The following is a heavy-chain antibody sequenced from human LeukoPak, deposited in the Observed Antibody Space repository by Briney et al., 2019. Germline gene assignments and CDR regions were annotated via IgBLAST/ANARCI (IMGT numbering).Heavy chain of an antibody. CDR2: IWYDGSNK. CDR3: ASSRLRSNTQFDY. D-gene: IGHD4-17*01. CDR1: GFTFSSYG. J-gene: IGHJ4*02. Sequence: GGSLRLSCAASGFTFSSYGMHWVGQAPGKGLEWVAIIWYDGSNKYYADSVKGRFTISRDNSKNTLYLQMNSLRAEDTAVYYCASSRLRSNTQFDYWGQGTLVTVSS. V-gene: IGHV3-33*01.